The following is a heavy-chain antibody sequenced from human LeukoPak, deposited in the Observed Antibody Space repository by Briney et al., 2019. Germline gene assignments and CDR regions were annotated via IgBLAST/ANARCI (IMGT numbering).Heavy chain of an antibody. D-gene: IGHD6-19*01. CDR1: GGSISSYY. J-gene: IGHJ4*02. CDR2: IYYSGST. V-gene: IGHV4-59*01. Sequence: SETLSLTCTVSGGSISSYYWSWIRQPPGKGLEWIGYIYYSGSTNYNPSLKNRVTISVDTSKNQFSLKLSSVTAADTAVYYCARSTEQWLVTRFDYWGQGTLVTVSS. CDR3: ARSTEQWLVTRFDY.